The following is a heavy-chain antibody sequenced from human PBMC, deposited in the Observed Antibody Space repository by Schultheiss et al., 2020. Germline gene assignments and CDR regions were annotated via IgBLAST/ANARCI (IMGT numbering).Heavy chain of an antibody. CDR2: ISYDGSRT. V-gene: IGHV3-30-3*01. D-gene: IGHD7-27*01. CDR1: GFTFKNYA. CDR3: AKDRDPITGGALDY. J-gene: IGHJ4*02. Sequence: GGSLRLSCTASGFTFKNYAMHWVRQAPGQGLEWVAFISYDGSRTYYADSVKAPLTISRDNSKNTLYLQMNSLRTEDTAVYYCAKDRDPITGGALDYWGQGTLVTVSS.